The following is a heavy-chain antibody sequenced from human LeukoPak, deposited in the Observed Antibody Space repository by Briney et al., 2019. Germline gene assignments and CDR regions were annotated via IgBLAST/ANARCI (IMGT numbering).Heavy chain of an antibody. D-gene: IGHD3-22*01. CDR2: IYYSGST. Sequence: PSETLSLTCTVSGGSISSSSSYWGWIRQPPGKGLKWIGSIYYSGSTYYNPSLKSRVTVSVDTSKNQFSLKLSSVTAADTAVYYCARDPHYYDSSGYRVMDAFDIWGQGTMVTVSS. V-gene: IGHV4-39*07. CDR3: ARDPHYYDSSGYRVMDAFDI. CDR1: GGSISSSSSY. J-gene: IGHJ3*02.